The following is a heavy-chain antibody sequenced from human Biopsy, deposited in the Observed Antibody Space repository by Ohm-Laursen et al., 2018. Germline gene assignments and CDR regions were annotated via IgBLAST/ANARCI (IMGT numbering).Heavy chain of an antibody. CDR2: IFYTGII. Sequence: PSDTLSLTCTVSGGSVSSNTDYWAWLRQPPGKGLEWIGSIFYTGIIFYNPSLKSRVSISVDTSKNQFSLNLNSVTASDTALYYCARHPTGFWFDPWGQGALVTVSS. J-gene: IGHJ5*02. CDR3: ARHPTGFWFDP. V-gene: IGHV4-39*01. CDR1: GGSVSSNTDY.